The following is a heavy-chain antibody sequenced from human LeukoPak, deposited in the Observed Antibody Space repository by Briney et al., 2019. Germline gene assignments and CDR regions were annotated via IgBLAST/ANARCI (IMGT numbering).Heavy chain of an antibody. CDR2: ISSSSSYI. CDR1: GFTVSNNY. D-gene: IGHD6-13*01. Sequence: PGGSLRLSCAASGFTVSNNYMSWVRQVPGKGLEWVSSISSSSSYIYYADSVKGRFTISRDNAKNSLYLQMNSLRAEDTAVYYCAREPYSSSWYAPIDYWGQGTLVTVSS. CDR3: AREPYSSSWYAPIDY. J-gene: IGHJ4*02. V-gene: IGHV3-21*01.